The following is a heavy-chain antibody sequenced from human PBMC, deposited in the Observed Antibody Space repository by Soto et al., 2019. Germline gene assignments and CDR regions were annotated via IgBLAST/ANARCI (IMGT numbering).Heavy chain of an antibody. V-gene: IGHV3-30-3*01. J-gene: IGHJ4*01. CDR3: ASVDYGDSGYDY. Sequence: QVQLVESGGGVVQPGRSLRLSCAASGFTFSDFPIHWVRQAPGKGLEWVAIILYDGTNDYYADSVKGRFTISRDYSKDEWDLQMHSLRPEDTGLYYCASVDYGDSGYDYWGHGTLVNVSS. D-gene: IGHD4-17*01. CDR2: ILYDGTND. CDR1: GFTFSDFP.